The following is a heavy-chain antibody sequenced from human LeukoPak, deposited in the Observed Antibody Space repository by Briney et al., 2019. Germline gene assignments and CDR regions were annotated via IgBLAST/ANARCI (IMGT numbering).Heavy chain of an antibody. CDR2: FSESGGRT. CDR1: GFTFSSND. V-gene: IGHV3-23*01. J-gene: IGHJ4*03. D-gene: IGHD5-12*01. CDR3: AKDREGLSSGYDLEYFDY. Sequence: GGSLRLSCVASGFTFSSNDMSWVRQAPGKGLEWVSIFSESGGRTYYADSVKGRFTISRDNSKNTLFLQMNSLRAEDTAVYYCAKDREGLSSGYDLEYFDYWGQGTMVTVSS.